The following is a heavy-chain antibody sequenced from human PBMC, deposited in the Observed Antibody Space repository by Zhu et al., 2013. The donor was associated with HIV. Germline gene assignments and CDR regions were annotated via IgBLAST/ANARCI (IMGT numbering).Heavy chain of an antibody. CDR2: INPNSGDT. CDR1: GYTFADYY. D-gene: IGHD3-9*01. Sequence: QVQLVQSGAEVRNPGASVEVSCKASGYTFADYYIYWVRQAPGQGLEWMGWINPNSGDTNYAQSFQVRVTMTRDTSINTAYMELNRLTSDDTAIYYCARREYDILSGSDAFDIWGQGTMVTVSS. J-gene: IGHJ3*02. CDR3: ARREYDILSGSDAFDI. V-gene: IGHV1-2*02.